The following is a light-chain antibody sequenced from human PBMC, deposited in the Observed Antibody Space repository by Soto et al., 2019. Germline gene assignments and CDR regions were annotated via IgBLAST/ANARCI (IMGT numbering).Light chain of an antibody. J-gene: IGKJ1*01. Sequence: AIQMTQSPSSLSASVGDRVTISCRASQAIRNDLGWYQQKPGKAHNLLIYGASSLESGVPSRFSGSGSGTDFTLTISSLQPEDFATYYCLQDNNYPWTFGQGTKVEI. V-gene: IGKV1-6*01. CDR1: QAIRND. CDR3: LQDNNYPWT. CDR2: GAS.